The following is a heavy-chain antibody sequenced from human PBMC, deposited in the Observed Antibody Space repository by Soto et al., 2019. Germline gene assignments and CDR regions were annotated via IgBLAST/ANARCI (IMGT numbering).Heavy chain of an antibody. V-gene: IGHV2-26*01. Sequence: QVTLKESGPVLVKPTETITMTCTVSGLSLSNARMGVSWIRQPPGKALEWLAHIFSNDEKSYSTSLKSRLTISKDTSKSQVVLTMTNMDPVDTATYYCAGLVGATTLLFDYWGQGTLVTVSS. CDR2: IFSNDEK. J-gene: IGHJ4*02. CDR3: AGLVGATTLLFDY. CDR1: GLSLSNARMG. D-gene: IGHD5-12*01.